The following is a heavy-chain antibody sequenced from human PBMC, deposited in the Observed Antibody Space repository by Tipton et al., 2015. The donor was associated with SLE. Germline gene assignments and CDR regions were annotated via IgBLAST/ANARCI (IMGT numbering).Heavy chain of an antibody. CDR2: LSGSGGST. V-gene: IGHV3-23*01. Sequence: SLRLSCAASGFTFSSYAMSWVRQAPGKGLEWVSGLSGSGGSTYYADSVKGRFTISRDNSKNTLYLQMNSLRAEDTAVYYCAKDRDLYSGYSSGWFDPWGQGTLVTVSS. CDR3: AKDRDLYSGYSSGWFDP. CDR1: GFTFSSYA. J-gene: IGHJ5*02. D-gene: IGHD6-19*01.